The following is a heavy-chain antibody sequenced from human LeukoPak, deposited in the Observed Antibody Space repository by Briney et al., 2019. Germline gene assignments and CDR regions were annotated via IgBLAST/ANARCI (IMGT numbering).Heavy chain of an antibody. Sequence: PAETLSLTCTVSGGSISSYYWSWIRQPPGKGLEWIGYIYYSGSTNYNPSLKSRVTMSVDTSNNQFSLKLSSATAADTAVYYCARGSCSSGCEDWGRGNLVTVSS. V-gene: IGHV4-59*01. CDR1: GGSISSYY. J-gene: IGHJ4*02. D-gene: IGHD6-19*01. CDR3: ARGSCSSGCED. CDR2: IYYSGST.